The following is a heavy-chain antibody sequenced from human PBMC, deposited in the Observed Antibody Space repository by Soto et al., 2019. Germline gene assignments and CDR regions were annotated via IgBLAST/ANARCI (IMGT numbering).Heavy chain of an antibody. J-gene: IGHJ4*02. Sequence: SETLSLTCTVSGASVKRSNYFWGWIRQPPGKGLEFVGSVHSSGGTYYNPSLKSRATVSVDTSKNQFSLRLKSVTGTDTAVYYCGRLAEAATGHFDFDFWGQGTLVTVSS. V-gene: IGHV4-39*01. CDR2: VHSSGGT. CDR1: GASVKRSNYF. D-gene: IGHD2-15*01. CDR3: GRLAEAATGHFDFDF.